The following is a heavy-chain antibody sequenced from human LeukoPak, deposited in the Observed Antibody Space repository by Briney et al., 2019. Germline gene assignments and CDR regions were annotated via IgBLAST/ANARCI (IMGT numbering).Heavy chain of an antibody. CDR1: GFTFSSYA. J-gene: IGHJ4*02. CDR2: ISYDGRNK. CDR3: AKDGVY. Sequence: GGSLRLSCAASGFTFSSYAMHWVRQAPGKWLEWVAVISYDGRNKYYADSVKGRFTISRDNSKNTLYLQMNSLRAEDTAVYYCAKDGVYWGQGTLVTVSS. V-gene: IGHV3-30*04. D-gene: IGHD3-16*01.